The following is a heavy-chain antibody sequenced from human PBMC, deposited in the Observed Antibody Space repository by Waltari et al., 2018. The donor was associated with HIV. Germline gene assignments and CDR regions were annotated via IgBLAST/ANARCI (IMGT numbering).Heavy chain of an antibody. Sequence: EVKLVESGGGLVQPGGSVRLSCADWGFTLTSFGLNGARPAPGKGLEWISYISSSGSSIYYADSVKGRFTISRDNGKKSLYLQMNILRAEDTAVYYCAKVREKQLWLRNWDFDLWGRGTLVTVSS. J-gene: IGHJ2*01. V-gene: IGHV3-48*03. CDR3: AKVREKQLWLRNWDFDL. CDR2: ISSSGSSI. D-gene: IGHD5-18*01. CDR1: GFTLTSFG.